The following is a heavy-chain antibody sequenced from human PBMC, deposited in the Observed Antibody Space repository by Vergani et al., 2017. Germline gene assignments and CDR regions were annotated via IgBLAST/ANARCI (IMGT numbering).Heavy chain of an antibody. CDR2: ISGSGVST. D-gene: IGHD2-2*02. J-gene: IGHJ6*02. CDR1: GFTFSSYA. V-gene: IGHV3-23*01. CDR3: AKDHIAAKFRKMVVPAAINGVGRDGMDV. Sequence: EVQLLESGGGLVQPGGSLRLSCAASGFTFSSYAMSWVRQAPGKGLEWVSAISGSGVSTYYADSVKGRFTISRDNSKNTLYLQVNSRRAEDTAVYYCAKDHIAAKFRKMVVPAAINGVGRDGMDVWGQGTTVTVSS.